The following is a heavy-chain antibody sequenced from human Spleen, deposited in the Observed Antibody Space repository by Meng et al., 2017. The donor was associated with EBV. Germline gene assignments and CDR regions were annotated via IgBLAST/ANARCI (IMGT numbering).Heavy chain of an antibody. D-gene: IGHD6-19*01. CDR3: AHWSGWLIPFDP. Sequence: QITLKDSGPTLVKPTQTLTLTGTFSGFSLRSNGVGVGWIRQPPGKALEWLALIYWDDDKRYSPSLRSRLTITKDTSKNQVVLRMTNMGPVDTGTYYCAHWSGWLIPFDPWGPGILVTVSS. J-gene: IGHJ5*02. CDR1: GFSLRSNGVG. CDR2: IYWDDDK. V-gene: IGHV2-5*02.